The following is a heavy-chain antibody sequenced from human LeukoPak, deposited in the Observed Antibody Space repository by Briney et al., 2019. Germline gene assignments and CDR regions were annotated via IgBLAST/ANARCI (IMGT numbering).Heavy chain of an antibody. CDR3: ARDLPDSGILTAQDI. D-gene: IGHD3-9*01. CDR2: INPNSGGT. V-gene: IGHV1-2*02. Sequence: ASVKVSCKASGYSVTSYYMHWVRQAPGHGLEWMGWINPNSGGTNYAQKFQGRVTMTRDTSISTAYMELSSLRSDDTAVYYCARDLPDSGILTAQDIWGQGTMVTVSS. CDR1: GYSVTSYY. J-gene: IGHJ3*02.